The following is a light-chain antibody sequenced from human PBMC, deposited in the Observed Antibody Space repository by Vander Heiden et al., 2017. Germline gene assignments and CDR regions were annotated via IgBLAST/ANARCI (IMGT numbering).Light chain of an antibody. J-gene: IGKJ1*01. CDR2: WAS. V-gene: IGKV4-1*01. CDR1: QSVLSSSNNKNY. Sequence: DIVMTQSPDSLAVSLGERATINCKSSQSVLSSSNNKNYLTWFQQKPGQPPKLLIYWASTRESGVPDRFSGSGSGTDFTLTISSLQAEDVAVYYCQQDDNIPRTFGQGTKVEIK. CDR3: QQDDNIPRT.